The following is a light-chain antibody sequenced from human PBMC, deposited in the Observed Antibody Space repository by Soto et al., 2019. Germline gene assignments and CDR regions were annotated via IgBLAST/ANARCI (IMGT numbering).Light chain of an antibody. V-gene: IGKV1-5*01. CDR3: QHYNSPGT. J-gene: IGKJ1*01. CDR2: DAS. CDR1: QSISSW. Sequence: DIQMTQSPSTLSASVGDRVTITCRASQSISSWLAWYQQKPGKAPKLLIYDASSLESGVPSRFSGSESGTEFTLTISSLHPDDFATYYCQHYNSPGTFGQGTKVEIK.